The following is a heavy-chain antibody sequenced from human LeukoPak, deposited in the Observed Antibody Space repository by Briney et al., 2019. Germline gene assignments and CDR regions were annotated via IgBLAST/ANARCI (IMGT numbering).Heavy chain of an antibody. CDR2: IYYSGST. CDR1: GGSISSYY. V-gene: IGHV4-59*01. Sequence: PSETLSLTCTVSGGSISSYYWSWIRQPPGKGLEWIGYIYYSGSTNYNPSLKSRVTISVDTSKNQFSLKLSSVTAADTAVYYCARGGYSGYDPYYYYGMDVWGQGTTVTVSS. CDR3: ARGGYSGYDPYYYYGMDV. J-gene: IGHJ6*02. D-gene: IGHD5-12*01.